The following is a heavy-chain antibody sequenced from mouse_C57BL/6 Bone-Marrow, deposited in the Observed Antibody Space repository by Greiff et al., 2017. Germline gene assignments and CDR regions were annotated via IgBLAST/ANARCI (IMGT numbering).Heavy chain of an antibody. D-gene: IGHD1-1*01. Sequence: VQLQQSGPELVKPGASVKISCKASGYSFTDYNMNWVKQSNGKSLEWIGVINPNYGTTSYNQKFKGKATLTVDQASSTAYLQLNSLTSEDSAVYYCAREATVVAYYYAMDYWGQGTSVTGSS. V-gene: IGHV1-39*01. J-gene: IGHJ4*01. CDR2: INPNYGTT. CDR3: AREATVVAYYYAMDY. CDR1: GYSFTDYN.